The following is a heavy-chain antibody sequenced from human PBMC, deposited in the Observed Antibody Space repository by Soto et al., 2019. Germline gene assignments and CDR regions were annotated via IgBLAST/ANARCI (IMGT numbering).Heavy chain of an antibody. CDR1: GGTFSRYA. CDR2: IIPIFGTA. D-gene: IGHD3-16*01. V-gene: IGHV1-69*01. CDR3: ARRSLGGTAYYYGMDV. J-gene: IGHJ6*02. Sequence: QVQLVQSGAEVKKPGSSVKVSCKASGGTFSRYAISWVRQAPGQGLEWMGGIIPIFGTANYAQKFQGRVTITADESTSTAYMELSSLRSEDTAVYYCARRSLGGTAYYYGMDVWGQGTTVTVSS.